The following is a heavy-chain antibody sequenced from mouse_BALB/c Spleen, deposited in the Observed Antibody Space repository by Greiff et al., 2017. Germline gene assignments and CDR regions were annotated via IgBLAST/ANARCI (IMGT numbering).Heavy chain of an antibody. J-gene: IGHJ4*01. D-gene: IGHD2-1*01. Sequence: DVKLEESGGGLVQPGGSLKLSCAASGFTFSSYGMSWVRQTPDKRLELVATINSNGGSTYYPDSVKGRFTISRDNAKNTLYLQMSSLKSEDTAMYYCAREKGNGAMDYWGQGTSVTVSS. CDR2: INSNGGST. CDR3: AREKGNGAMDY. V-gene: IGHV5-6-3*01. CDR1: GFTFSSYG.